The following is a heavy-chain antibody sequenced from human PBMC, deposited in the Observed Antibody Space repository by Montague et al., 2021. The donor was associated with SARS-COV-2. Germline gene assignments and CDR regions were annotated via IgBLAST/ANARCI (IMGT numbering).Heavy chain of an antibody. Sequence: SETLSLTCTVSGDSVSHDFWTWIRQPPGKGLEWIGYVYYSRSSSXNPSLRGRVSIAVDTSKNQFSLRLNTVTAADTAIYYCVRDPAPSGSGTFYDYWGQGTLVAVSS. CDR3: VRDPAPSGSGTFYDY. CDR1: GDSVSHDF. J-gene: IGHJ4*02. D-gene: IGHD1-26*01. CDR2: VYYSRSS. V-gene: IGHV4-59*02.